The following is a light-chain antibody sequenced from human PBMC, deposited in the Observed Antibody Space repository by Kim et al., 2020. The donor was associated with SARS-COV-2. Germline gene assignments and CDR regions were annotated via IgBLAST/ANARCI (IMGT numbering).Light chain of an antibody. V-gene: IGLV3-1*01. Sequence: SYELTQPPSVSVSPGQTASITCSGDKLGDKYACWYQQKPGQSPVLVIYEDTKRPSGIPERFSGSNSGNTATLTISGTQAMDEADYYCQAWDSRTLVPFGGGTQLTVL. CDR2: EDT. CDR1: KLGDKY. CDR3: QAWDSRTLVP. J-gene: IGLJ2*01.